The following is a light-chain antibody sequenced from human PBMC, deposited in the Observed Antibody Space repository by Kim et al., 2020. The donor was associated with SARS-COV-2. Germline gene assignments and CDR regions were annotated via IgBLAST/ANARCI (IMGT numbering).Light chain of an antibody. Sequence: QSVLTHPPSASGPPGQRVTISCSGSGSNIGSNFVTWYQQLPGTAPKLLIYSDDQRPSGVPDRFSASKSGTSASLAISGLQSEDESDYYCAAWDASLNLYVFGPGTKVTVL. CDR1: GSNIGSNF. CDR2: SDD. J-gene: IGLJ1*01. CDR3: AAWDASLNLYV. V-gene: IGLV1-44*01.